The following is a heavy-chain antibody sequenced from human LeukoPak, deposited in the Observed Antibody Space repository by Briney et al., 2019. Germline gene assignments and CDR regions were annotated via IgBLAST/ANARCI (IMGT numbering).Heavy chain of an antibody. J-gene: IGHJ3*02. CDR3: ARNTRDAFDI. Sequence: GGSLRLSCAASGFTFGSHSMNWVRQAPGKGLEWVEFISYNGSSIKYADSVKGRFTISRDNPKNTLYLQMNSLRADDTAVYYCARNTRDAFDIWGQGTMVTVSS. V-gene: IGHV3-30*03. CDR2: ISYNGSSI. CDR1: GFTFGSHS.